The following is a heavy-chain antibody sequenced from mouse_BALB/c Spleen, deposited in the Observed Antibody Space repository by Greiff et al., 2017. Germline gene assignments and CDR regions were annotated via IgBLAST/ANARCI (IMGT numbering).Heavy chain of an antibody. CDR1: GYTFTSYT. D-gene: IGHD1-2*01. CDR3: ARDTTAWYYFDY. V-gene: IGHV1-4*01. J-gene: IGHJ2*01. Sequence: VQLQQSGAELARPGASVKMSCKASGYTFTSYTMHWVKQRPGQGLEWIGYINPSSGYTNYNQKFKDKATLTADKSSSTAYMQLSSLTSEDSAVYYCARDTTAWYYFDYWGQGTTLTVSS. CDR2: INPSSGYT.